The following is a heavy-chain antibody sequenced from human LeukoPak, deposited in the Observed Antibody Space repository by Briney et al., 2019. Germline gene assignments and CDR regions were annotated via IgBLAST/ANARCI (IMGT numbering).Heavy chain of an antibody. J-gene: IGHJ6*03. CDR2: IYSGGST. D-gene: IGHD3-10*01. CDR1: GFTVSSNY. Sequence: GGSLRLSCAASGFTVSSNYMSWVRQAPGKGLEWVSVIYSGGSTYYADSVKGRFTISRDNSKNTLYLQMNSLRAEDTAVYYCAKDSSSGTRSIYYCMDVWGKGTTVTVSS. V-gene: IGHV3-53*05. CDR3: AKDSSSGTRSIYYCMDV.